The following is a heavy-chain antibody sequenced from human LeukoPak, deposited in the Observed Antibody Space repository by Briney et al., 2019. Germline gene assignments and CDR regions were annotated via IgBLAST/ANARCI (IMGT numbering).Heavy chain of an antibody. J-gene: IGHJ4*02. CDR2: IYHSGST. Sequence: SETLSLTCTVSGGSISSSSYYWGWIRQPPGKGLEWIGYIYHSGSTYYNPSLKSRVTISVDRSKNQFSLKLSSVTAADTAVYYCAREGTSSSFDYWGQGTLVTVSS. D-gene: IGHD6-13*01. V-gene: IGHV4-30-2*01. CDR1: GGSISSSSYY. CDR3: AREGTSSSFDY.